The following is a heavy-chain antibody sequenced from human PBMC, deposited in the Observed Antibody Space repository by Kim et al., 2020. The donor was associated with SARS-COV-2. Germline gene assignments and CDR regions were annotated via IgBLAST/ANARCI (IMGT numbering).Heavy chain of an antibody. CDR2: IYYSGST. D-gene: IGHD4-17*01. CDR1: GGSISSGGYY. V-gene: IGHV4-31*03. J-gene: IGHJ5*02. CDR3: ANLGGDYGNNWFDP. Sequence: SETLSLTCTVSGGSISSGGYYWSWIRQHPGKGLEWIGYIYYSGSTYYNPSLKSRVTISVDTSKNQFSLKLRSVTAADTAVYDCANLGGDYGNNWFDPWGQGTLVTVSS.